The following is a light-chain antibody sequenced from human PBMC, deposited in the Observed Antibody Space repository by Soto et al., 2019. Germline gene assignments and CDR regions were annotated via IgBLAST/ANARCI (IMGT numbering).Light chain of an antibody. CDR2: GAS. V-gene: IGKV3-20*01. J-gene: IGKJ1*01. CDR1: QSVSSSY. Sequence: IMLKPSPCTLSLSPGERATLSCRASQSVSSSYLAWYQQKHGQAPRLLIYGASSRATGIPDRFSGSGSGTDFTLTISRLEPEDFAVYYCQQYGSSLTWTFGHGTKVDIK. CDR3: QQYGSSLTWT.